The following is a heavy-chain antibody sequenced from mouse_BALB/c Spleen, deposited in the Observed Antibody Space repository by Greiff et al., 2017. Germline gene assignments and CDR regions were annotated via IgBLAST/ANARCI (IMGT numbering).Heavy chain of an antibody. V-gene: IGHV5-6*01. CDR1: GFTFSSYG. Sequence: EVKLMESGGDLVKPGGSLKLSCAASGFTFSSYGMSWVRQTPDKRLEWVATISSGGSYTYYPDSVKGRFTISRDNAKNTLYLQMSSLKSEDTAMYYCAREEVLGREYFDYWGQGTTLTVSS. CDR3: AREEVLGREYFDY. D-gene: IGHD4-1*01. CDR2: ISSGGSYT. J-gene: IGHJ2*01.